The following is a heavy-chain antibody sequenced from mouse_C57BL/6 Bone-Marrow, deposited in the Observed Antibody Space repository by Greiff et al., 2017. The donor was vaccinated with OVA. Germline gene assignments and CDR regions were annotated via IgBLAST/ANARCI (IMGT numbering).Heavy chain of an antibody. CDR3: ARYPSNSNYGNWYFDV. CDR1: GFTFTDYY. D-gene: IGHD2-5*01. Sequence: EVKLMESGGGLVQPGGSLSLSCAASGFTFTDYYMSWVRQPPGKALEWLGFIRNKANGYTTEYSASVKGRFTISRDNSQSILYLQMNALGAEDSATYYCARYPSNSNYGNWYFDVGGTGTTVTVSS. CDR2: IRNKANGYTT. V-gene: IGHV7-3*01. J-gene: IGHJ1*03.